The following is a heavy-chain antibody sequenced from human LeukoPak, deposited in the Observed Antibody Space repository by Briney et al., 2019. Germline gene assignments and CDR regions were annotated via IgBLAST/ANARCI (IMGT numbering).Heavy chain of an antibody. Sequence: GGSLRLSCAASGFTFSSYSMNWVRQAPGKGLEWVSYISSSSSTIYYADSVKGRFTISRDNAKNSLYLQMNSLRAEDTAVYYCARDQHDSSGYYQDPPFDYWGQGTLVTVSS. CDR3: ARDQHDSSGYYQDPPFDY. J-gene: IGHJ4*02. V-gene: IGHV3-48*01. D-gene: IGHD3-22*01. CDR1: GFTFSSYS. CDR2: ISSSSSTI.